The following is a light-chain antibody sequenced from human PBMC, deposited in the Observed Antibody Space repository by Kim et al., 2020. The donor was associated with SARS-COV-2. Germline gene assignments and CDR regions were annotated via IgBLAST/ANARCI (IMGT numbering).Light chain of an antibody. CDR2: DAC. CDR3: KQYNSYSRLT. J-gene: IGKJ4*01. CDR1: QSISSW. V-gene: IGKV1-5*01. Sequence: GDRVTITCRASQSISSWLAWYQQKPGKAPKLLIYDACSLESGVPSRCSGSGSGTEFTLTISSLQPDDFATYYCKQYNSYSRLTFGGGTKVDIK.